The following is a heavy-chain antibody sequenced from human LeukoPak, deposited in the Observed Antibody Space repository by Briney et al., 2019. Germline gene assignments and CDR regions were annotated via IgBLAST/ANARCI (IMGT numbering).Heavy chain of an antibody. CDR3: ARLSYYDSSGYSTVVDP. CDR1: GYTFSIYG. CDR2: ISAYNGNT. D-gene: IGHD3-22*01. V-gene: IGHV1-18*01. J-gene: IGHJ5*02. Sequence: ASVKVSCKASGYTFSIYGMTWVRQAPGQGLEWMGWISAYNGNTNIAQRLQGRVTMTTDTSTSTAYMELRSLRSDDTAVYYCARLSYYDSSGYSTVVDPWGQGTLVTVSS.